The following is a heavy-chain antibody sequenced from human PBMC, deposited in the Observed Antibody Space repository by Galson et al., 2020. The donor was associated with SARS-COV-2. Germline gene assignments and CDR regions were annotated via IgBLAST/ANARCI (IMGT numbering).Heavy chain of an antibody. CDR2: IDWDDDK. D-gene: IGHD6-6*01. CDR3: TLSDIAARFQH. J-gene: IGHJ1*01. CDR1: GFSPSTSGMC. Sequence: SGPTLVTPTQTLPLTCTFSGFSPSTSGMCVSWIRQPPGKALEWLALIDWDDDKYYSTSLKTRLTISKDTSKSQVVLTRTNMDPVDTATYYCTLSDIAARFQHWGQGTLVTVSS. V-gene: IGHV2-70*01.